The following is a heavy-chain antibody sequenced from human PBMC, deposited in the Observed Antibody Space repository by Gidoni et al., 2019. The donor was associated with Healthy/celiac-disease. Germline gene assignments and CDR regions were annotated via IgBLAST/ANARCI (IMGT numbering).Heavy chain of an antibody. CDR1: GYSFTSYW. CDR2: IYPGASDT. Sequence: EVQLVQSGAEVKTPGESLKISCKGSGYSFTSYWVGWVRQRPGKGLEWMGIIYPGASDTRYIPSCQGQVTISADKSISTAYLQWSSLKASDTAMYYCASAQIDAFDIWGQGTMVTVSS. V-gene: IGHV5-51*01. CDR3: ASAQIDAFDI. J-gene: IGHJ3*02.